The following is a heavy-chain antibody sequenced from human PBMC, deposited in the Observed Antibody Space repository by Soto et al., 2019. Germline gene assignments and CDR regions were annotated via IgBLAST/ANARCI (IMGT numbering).Heavy chain of an antibody. D-gene: IGHD3-10*01. V-gene: IGHV4-59*08. CDR1: GGSIASYF. CDR2: IYYSGST. J-gene: IGHJ4*02. Sequence: QVQLQESGPGLVKSSETLSLTCTVSGGSIASYFWSWIRQPPGKGLEWIGYIYYSGSTNYNPSLKSRVTVSVDTSKNQLSLRLRSVSAADTAVYYCARLHYGSGNYGQDVGFDYWGQGTLVTVSS. CDR3: ARLHYGSGNYGQDVGFDY.